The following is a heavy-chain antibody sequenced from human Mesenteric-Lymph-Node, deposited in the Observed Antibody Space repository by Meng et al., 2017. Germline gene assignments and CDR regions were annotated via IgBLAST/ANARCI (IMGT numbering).Heavy chain of an antibody. CDR2: INWNGGST. V-gene: IGHV3-20*04. D-gene: IGHD2-2*01. J-gene: IGHJ5*02. CDR3: ARRGVTYCSTTSCFPTWFDP. Sequence: GESLKISCAASGFTFDDYGMSWVRQAPGKGLEWVSGINWNGGSTGYADSVKGRFTISRDNTKNTLYLQMNSLRADDTAVYYCARRGVTYCSTTSCFPTWFDPWGQGTLVTVSS. CDR1: GFTFDDYG.